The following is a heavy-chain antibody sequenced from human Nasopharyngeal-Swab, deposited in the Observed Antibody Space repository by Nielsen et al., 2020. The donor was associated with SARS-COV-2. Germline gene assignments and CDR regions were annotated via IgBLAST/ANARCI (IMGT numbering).Heavy chain of an antibody. J-gene: IGHJ4*02. Sequence: ASVKVSCKASGRTFIDYYIHWVRQAPGQGLEWMGWIDPKTGGTDRAQNFRGRVTMTRDTSISTAYMEMSSLRYDDTAVYYCAREQYPPYFDYWGQGTLVTVSS. V-gene: IGHV1-2*02. CDR1: GRTFIDYY. D-gene: IGHD4-11*01. CDR3: AREQYPPYFDY. CDR2: IDPKTGGT.